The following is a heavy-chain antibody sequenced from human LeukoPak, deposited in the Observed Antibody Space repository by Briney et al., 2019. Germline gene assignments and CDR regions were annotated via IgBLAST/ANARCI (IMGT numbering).Heavy chain of an antibody. Sequence: GRSLRLSCAASGFTFSHYAIHWVRQAPGKGLEWVAVISYDGSNKLYADSVKGRFTLSRDNSKNTLSLQMNSLRAEDTAAYYCASGCSNYDSSGYCFEYWGQGTLVTVSS. CDR2: ISYDGSNK. CDR3: ASGCSNYDSSGYCFEY. V-gene: IGHV3-30-3*01. D-gene: IGHD3-22*01. CDR1: GFTFSHYA. J-gene: IGHJ4*02.